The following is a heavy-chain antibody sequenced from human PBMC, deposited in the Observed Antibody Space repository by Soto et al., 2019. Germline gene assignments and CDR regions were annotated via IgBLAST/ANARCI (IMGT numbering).Heavy chain of an antibody. D-gene: IGHD3-10*01. V-gene: IGHV3-33*01. CDR1: GFTFSSYG. CDR3: ARDGRAHSGSYYYYYYYYYMDV. J-gene: IGHJ6*03. CDR2: IWYDGSNK. Sequence: GGSLRLSCAASGFTFSSYGMHWVRQAPGKGLEWVAVIWYDGSNKYYADSVKGRFTISRDNSKNTLYLQMNSLRAEDTAVYYCARDGRAHSGSYYYYYYYYYMDVWGKGTTVTVSS.